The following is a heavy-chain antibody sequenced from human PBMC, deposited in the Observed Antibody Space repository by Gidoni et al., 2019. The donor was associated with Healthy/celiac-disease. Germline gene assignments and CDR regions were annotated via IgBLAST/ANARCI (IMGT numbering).Heavy chain of an antibody. D-gene: IGHD5-18*01. CDR1: GGSISRGGYY. Sequence: QVQLQESGPGLVKPSQTLSLTCTVSGGSISRGGYYWRWIRQHPGKGLEWIGYIYYSGSTYYNPSLKSRVTISVDTSKNQFSLKLSSVTAADTAVYYCASQTAMVMSGLPVGAFDIWGQGTMVTVSS. J-gene: IGHJ3*02. V-gene: IGHV4-31*03. CDR2: IYYSGST. CDR3: ASQTAMVMSGLPVGAFDI.